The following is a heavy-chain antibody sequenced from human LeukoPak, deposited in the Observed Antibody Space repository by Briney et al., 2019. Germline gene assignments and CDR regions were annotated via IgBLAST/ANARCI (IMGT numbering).Heavy chain of an antibody. J-gene: IGHJ4*02. V-gene: IGHV3-23*01. Sequence: PGGSLRLSCAASGFTFSSYGMSWVRQAPGKGLEWVSAISGSGGSTYYADSVKGRFTISRDNSKNTLYLQMNSLRAEDTAVYYCAKDGYCSGGSCYSNFDYWGQGTLVTVSS. CDR2: ISGSGGST. CDR3: AKDGYCSGGSCYSNFDY. D-gene: IGHD2-15*01. CDR1: GFTFSSYG.